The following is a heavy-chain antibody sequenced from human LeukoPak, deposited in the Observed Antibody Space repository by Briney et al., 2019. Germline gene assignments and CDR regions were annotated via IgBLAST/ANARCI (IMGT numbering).Heavy chain of an antibody. CDR3: TREGGVGATPYYFDY. V-gene: IGHV3-49*04. CDR2: IRSKAYGGTT. D-gene: IGHD1-26*01. CDR1: GFTFGDYA. J-gene: IGHJ4*02. Sequence: PGGSLRPSFTASGFTFGDYAMSWVRQAPGKGLEGVGFIRSKAYGGTTEYAASVKGRFTISRDDSKSIAYLQMNSLKTEDTAVYYCTREGGVGATPYYFDYWGQGTLVTVSS.